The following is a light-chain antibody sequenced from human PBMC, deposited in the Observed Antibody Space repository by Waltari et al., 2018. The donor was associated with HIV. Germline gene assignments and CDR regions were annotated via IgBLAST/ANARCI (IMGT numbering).Light chain of an antibody. CDR1: SSNIGSNY. CDR3: AAWDDSVSGSWV. Sequence: QSVLTQPPSASGTPGQRVTISCSGSSSNIGSNYVYWYQQLPGTAPKLLIYRNIQRRSGVRDRVPGPKSVTSASLAISGLRSEGGADYYCAAWDDSVSGSWVFGVGSKLTVL. V-gene: IGLV1-47*01. J-gene: IGLJ3*02. CDR2: RNI.